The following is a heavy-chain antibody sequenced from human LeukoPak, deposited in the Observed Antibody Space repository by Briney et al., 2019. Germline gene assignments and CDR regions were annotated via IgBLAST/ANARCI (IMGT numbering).Heavy chain of an antibody. V-gene: IGHV4-59*01. J-gene: IGHJ4*02. CDR2: IYYSGST. CDR3: ARDGDDYGDYPGYYFDY. D-gene: IGHD4-17*01. Sequence: SETLSLTCTVSGDSISSYYWSWIRQPPGKGLEFIGYIYYSGSTNYNPSLKSRVIISVDTSKNQFSLKLSSVTAADTAVYYCARDGDDYGDYPGYYFDYWGQGTLVTVSS. CDR1: GDSISSYY.